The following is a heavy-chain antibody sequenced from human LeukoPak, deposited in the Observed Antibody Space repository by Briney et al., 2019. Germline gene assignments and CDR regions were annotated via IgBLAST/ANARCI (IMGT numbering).Heavy chain of an antibody. CDR3: ARWTQLGYYYYMDV. J-gene: IGHJ6*03. CDR2: INPNSGGT. Sequence: ASVKVSCKASGYTFTGYYMHWVRQAPGQGLEWMGWINPNSGGTNYAQKFQGRVTMTRDTSISTAYMELSRLRSDDTAVYYCARWTQLGYYYYMDVWGKGTTVTVSS. V-gene: IGHV1-2*02. D-gene: IGHD5-18*01. CDR1: GYTFTGYY.